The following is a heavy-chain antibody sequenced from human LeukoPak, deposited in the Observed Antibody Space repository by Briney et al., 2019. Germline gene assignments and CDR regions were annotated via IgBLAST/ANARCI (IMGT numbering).Heavy chain of an antibody. CDR2: ISSSSSYI. V-gene: IGHV3-21*01. CDR3: ARGLDGLAADVDTASPLIDY. CDR1: GFTFSSYS. Sequence: PGGSLRLSCAASGFTFSSYSMNWVRQAPGKGLEWVSSISSSSSYIYYADSVKGRFTISRDNAKNSLYLQMNSLRAEDTAVYYCARGLDGLAADVDTASPLIDYWGQGTLVTVSS. D-gene: IGHD5-18*01. J-gene: IGHJ4*02.